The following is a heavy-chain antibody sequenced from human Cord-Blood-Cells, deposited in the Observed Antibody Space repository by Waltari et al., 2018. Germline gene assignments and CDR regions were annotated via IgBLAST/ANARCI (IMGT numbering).Heavy chain of an antibody. CDR2: TDYRSKWYN. V-gene: IGHV6-1*01. D-gene: IGHD1-7*01. CDR3: AREKGSITGTRKLDY. CDR1: GDSVPTHPPT. Sequence: QVQLQQSGPALVKPPQTLPPPRAISGDSVPTHPPTWKWIRQSASRGLEWLGRTDYRSKWYNDYAVSVKSRITINPDTSKNQFSRQLNSVTPEDTAVYYCAREKGSITGTRKLDYWGQGTLVTVSS. J-gene: IGHJ4*02.